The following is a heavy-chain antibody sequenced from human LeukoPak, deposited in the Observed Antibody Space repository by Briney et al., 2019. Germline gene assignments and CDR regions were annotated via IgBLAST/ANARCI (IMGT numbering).Heavy chain of an antibody. CDR1: GYTLTELS. J-gene: IGHJ6*02. Sequence: ASVKVSCKVSGYTLTELSMHWVRQAPGKGLEWMGGFDPEDGETIYAQKFQGRVTMTEDTSTDTAYMELSSLRSEDTAVYYCATFLTRVTMVRGVLYPPRYYGMDVWGQGTTVTVSS. D-gene: IGHD3-10*01. CDR3: ATFLTRVTMVRGVLYPPRYYGMDV. V-gene: IGHV1-24*01. CDR2: FDPEDGET.